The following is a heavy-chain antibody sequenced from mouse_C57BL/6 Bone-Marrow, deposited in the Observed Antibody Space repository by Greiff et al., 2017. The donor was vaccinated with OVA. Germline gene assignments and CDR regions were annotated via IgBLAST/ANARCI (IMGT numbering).Heavy chain of an antibody. CDR3: ARGGSPWFAY. Sequence: EVKLVESGPVLVKPGASVKMSCKASGYTFTDYYMNWVKQSHGKSLEWIGVINPYNGGTSYNQKFKGKATLTVDKSSSTAYMELNSLTSEDSAVYYCARGGSPWFAYWGQGTLVTVSA. V-gene: IGHV1-19*01. J-gene: IGHJ3*01. CDR1: GYTFTDYY. CDR2: INPYNGGT.